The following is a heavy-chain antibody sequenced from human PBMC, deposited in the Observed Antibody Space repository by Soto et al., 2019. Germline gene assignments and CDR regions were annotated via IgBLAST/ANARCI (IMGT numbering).Heavy chain of an antibody. J-gene: IGHJ5*02. CDR3: ARVGRDAYNYWSDP. CDR2: TYYRSKWYN. D-gene: IGHD2-15*01. V-gene: IGHV6-1*01. CDR1: GDSVSSNSAA. Sequence: SQTLSLTCAISGDSVSSNSAAWNWIRQSPSRGLEWLGRTYYRSKWYNDYAVSVKSRITINPDTSKNQFSLQLNSVTPEDTAVCYCARVGRDAYNYWSDPWGQGTLVTVSS.